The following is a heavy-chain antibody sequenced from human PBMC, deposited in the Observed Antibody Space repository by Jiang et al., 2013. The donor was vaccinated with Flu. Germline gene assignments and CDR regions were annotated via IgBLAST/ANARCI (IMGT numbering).Heavy chain of an antibody. J-gene: IGHJ5*02. CDR1: GGSFSGYY. CDR3: AREGENSDILTGYRTFSRGNWFDP. CDR2: INHSGST. V-gene: IGHV4-34*01. Sequence: LLKPSETLSLTCAVYGGSFSGYYWSWIRQPPGKGLEWIGEINHSGSTNYNPSLKSRVTISVDTSKNQFSLKLSSVTAADTAVYYCAREGENSDILTGYRTFSRGNWFDPWGQGTLVTVSS. D-gene: IGHD3-9*01.